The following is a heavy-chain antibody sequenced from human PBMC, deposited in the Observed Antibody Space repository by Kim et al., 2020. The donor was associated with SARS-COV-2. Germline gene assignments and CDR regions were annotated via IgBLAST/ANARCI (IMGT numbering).Heavy chain of an antibody. D-gene: IGHD3-10*01. Sequence: SETLSLTCAVSGGSISSSNWWSWVRQPPGKGLEWIGEIYHSGSTNYNPSLKSRVTISVDKSKNQFSLKLSSVTAADTAVYYCAGRISMVRGVIKVYWGQGTLVTVSS. CDR2: IYHSGST. V-gene: IGHV4-4*02. CDR3: AGRISMVRGVIKVY. J-gene: IGHJ4*02. CDR1: GGSISSSNW.